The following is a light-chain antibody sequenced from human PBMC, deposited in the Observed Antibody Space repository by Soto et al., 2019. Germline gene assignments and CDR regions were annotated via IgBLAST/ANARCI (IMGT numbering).Light chain of an antibody. CDR3: QRYNYGST. V-gene: IGKV1-27*01. CDR1: QGISNY. Sequence: DIQRTQSPSSLSASGGDRVTITCRASQGISNYLAWYQQKPGRVPTLLISAASTLQSGVPSRFSGSGYGTDFTLTITSLQPEDVATYYCQRYNYGSTFGHGTKVEI. J-gene: IGKJ1*01. CDR2: AAS.